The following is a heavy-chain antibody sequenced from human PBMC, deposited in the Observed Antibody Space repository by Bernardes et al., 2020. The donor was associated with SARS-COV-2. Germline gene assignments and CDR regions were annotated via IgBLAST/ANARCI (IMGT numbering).Heavy chain of an antibody. CDR1: PFIVSSNY. D-gene: IGHD3-9*01. Sequence: GGSLRLSCAAPPFIVSSNYWNWVRQSPEKGLEWVALISGGASSLYTDPVKGRFTASRDRTNNIPYLQMISLKVEDTGVYYCATDRPGTYLDFWGQGTLVTVSS. V-gene: IGHV3-53*01. CDR3: ATDRPGTYLDF. CDR2: ISGGASS. J-gene: IGHJ1*01.